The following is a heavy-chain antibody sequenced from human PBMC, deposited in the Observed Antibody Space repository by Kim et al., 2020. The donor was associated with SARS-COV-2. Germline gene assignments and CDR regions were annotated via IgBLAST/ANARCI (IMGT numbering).Heavy chain of an antibody. Sequence: GGSLRLSCAASGFTFSSYGMHWVRQAPGKGLEWVAVISYDGSNKYYADSVKGRFTISRDNSKNTLYLQMNSLRAEDTAVYYCASRVQQLEYFDLWGRGTLVTVSS. J-gene: IGHJ2*01. V-gene: IGHV3-30*03. CDR1: GFTFSSYG. D-gene: IGHD6-13*01. CDR3: ASRVQQLEYFDL. CDR2: ISYDGSNK.